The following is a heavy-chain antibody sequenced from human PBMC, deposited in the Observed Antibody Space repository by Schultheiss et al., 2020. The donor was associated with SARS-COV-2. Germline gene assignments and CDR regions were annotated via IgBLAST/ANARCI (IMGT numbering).Heavy chain of an antibody. V-gene: IGHV3-15*01. CDR3: TTGAPYYDFWSGYSFWFDY. CDR1: GFTFSDYY. J-gene: IGHJ4*02. Sequence: GESLKISCAASGFTFSDYYMSWIRQAPGKGLEWVGRIKSKTDGGTTDYAAPVKGRFTISRDDSKNTLYLQMNSLKTEDTAVYYCTTGAPYYDFWSGYSFWFDYWGQGTLVTVSS. CDR2: IKSKTDGGTT. D-gene: IGHD3-3*01.